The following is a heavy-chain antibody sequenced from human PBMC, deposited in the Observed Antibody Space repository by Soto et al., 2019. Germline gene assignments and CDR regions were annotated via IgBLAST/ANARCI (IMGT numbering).Heavy chain of an antibody. D-gene: IGHD3-22*01. J-gene: IGHJ5*02. CDR2: ISPYNANT. CDR1: GGTFSSYA. CDR3: ARNHYDSRRVNWFDP. Sequence: QVQLVQSGAEVKKPGSSVKVSCKASGGTFSSYAISWVRQAPGQGLEWMGWISPYNANTNYAQKVQGRVTMTTDTSTSTAYMELTSLRSDDTAVYYCARNHYDSRRVNWFDPWGQGTLVTVSS. V-gene: IGHV1-18*01.